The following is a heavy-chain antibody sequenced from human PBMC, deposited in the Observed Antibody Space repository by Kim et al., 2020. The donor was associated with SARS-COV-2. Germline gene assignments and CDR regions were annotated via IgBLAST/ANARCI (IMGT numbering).Heavy chain of an antibody. CDR2: IVPVFGTV. CDR1: GGTFSNTV. CDR3: ARLTEFFYDRSGRVTYYSGMDV. J-gene: IGHJ6*02. V-gene: IGHV1-69*06. D-gene: IGHD3-22*01. Sequence: SVKVSCKPSGGTFSNTVITWVRQAPGLGLEWVGGIVPVFGTVNYAQKFQGRVTISADISTTIAYMELSSLRSEDTAVYYCARLTEFFYDRSGRVTYYSGMDVWGQGTTVTVYS.